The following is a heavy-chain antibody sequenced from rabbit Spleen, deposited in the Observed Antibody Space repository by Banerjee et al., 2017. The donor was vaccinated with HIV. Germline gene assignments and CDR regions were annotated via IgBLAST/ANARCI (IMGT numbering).Heavy chain of an antibody. CDR1: GFSFSSNW. V-gene: IGHV1S45*01. J-gene: IGHJ2*01. CDR3: ARNYVNAFEP. D-gene: IGHD1-1*01. CDR2: IDTNDGDT. Sequence: QEQLVESGGGLVQPEGTLTLTCKASGFSFSSNWICWVRQAPGKGLEWIACIDTNDGDTDYANWPKGRFTSSKTSSTTVTLQMTSLTAADTATYFWARNYVNAFEPWGPGTLVTV.